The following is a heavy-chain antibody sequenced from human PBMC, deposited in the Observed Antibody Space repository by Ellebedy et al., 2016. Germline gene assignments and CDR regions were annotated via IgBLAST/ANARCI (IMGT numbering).Heavy chain of an antibody. J-gene: IGHJ6*02. CDR3: ARDRSRYYGSGSPYYGMDV. CDR1: GLTLSDYY. Sequence: GESLKISXAASGLTLSDYYMTWVRQAPGKGLEWVSYTSNNGLDTSYVDSVKGRFTMSRDNGKNSVYLQMDSLRAEDTAVYYCARDRSRYYGSGSPYYGMDVWGQGTTVIVSS. V-gene: IGHV3-11*05. CDR2: TSNNGLDT. D-gene: IGHD3-10*01.